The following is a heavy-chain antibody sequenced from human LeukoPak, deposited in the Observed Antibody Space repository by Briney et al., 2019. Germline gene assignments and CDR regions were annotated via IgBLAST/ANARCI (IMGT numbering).Heavy chain of an antibody. CDR2: IYYSGST. D-gene: IGHD2-2*02. J-gene: IGHJ4*02. CDR3: ARVDVYTFDY. Sequence: SETLSLTCSVSGGSISRYYWAWIRQPAGKELEWIGRIYYSGSTYYNPSLKSRVTISVDTSKNQFSLKLSSVTAADTAVYYCARVDVYTFDYWGQGTLVTVSS. V-gene: IGHV4-4*07. CDR1: GGSISRYY.